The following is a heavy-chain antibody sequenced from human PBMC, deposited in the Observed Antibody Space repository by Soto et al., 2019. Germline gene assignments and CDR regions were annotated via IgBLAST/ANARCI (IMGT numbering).Heavy chain of an antibody. D-gene: IGHD2-2*01. J-gene: IGHJ6*02. CDR3: ARGLYDIVVVPAAIRNYGMDV. Sequence: KPSETLSLTCAVYGGSFSGYYCSWIRQPPGKVLEWIGAINHSGSTNYNPSLKSRVTISVDTSKNQFSLKLSSVTAADTAVYYCARGLYDIVVVPAAIRNYGMDVWGQGTTVTVSS. V-gene: IGHV4-34*01. CDR2: INHSGST. CDR1: GGSFSGYY.